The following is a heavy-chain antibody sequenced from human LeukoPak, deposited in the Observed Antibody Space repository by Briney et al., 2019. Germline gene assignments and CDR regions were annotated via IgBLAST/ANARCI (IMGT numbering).Heavy chain of an antibody. V-gene: IGHV3-23*01. CDR3: GKGGYSYGHDY. CDR2: ISGSGGST. CDR1: GVTFSSYA. Sequence: GGSLRLSCAASGVTFSSYAMSWLRQAPGKGREWVSAISGSGGSTYSADSVKGRFTISRDNSKNTLYLQMNSLRAEDTAVYYCGKGGYSYGHDYWGQGTLVTVSS. J-gene: IGHJ4*02. D-gene: IGHD5-18*01.